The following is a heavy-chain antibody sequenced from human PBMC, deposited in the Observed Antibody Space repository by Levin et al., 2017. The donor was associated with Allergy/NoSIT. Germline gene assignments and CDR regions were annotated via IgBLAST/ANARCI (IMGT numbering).Heavy chain of an antibody. CDR3: ARRIGFGVVFTFDY. CDR2: IWNSGST. D-gene: IGHD3-3*01. V-gene: IGHV4-61*01. J-gene: IGHJ4*02. Sequence: AGGSLRLSCPVSGASVSSASYHWSWIRQPPGRGLEWIGLIWNSGSTNYNPSLKSRVTISADTSKNQFSLRLSSVTAADTAVYYCARRIGFGVVFTFDYWGQGILVTVSS. CDR1: GASVSSASYH.